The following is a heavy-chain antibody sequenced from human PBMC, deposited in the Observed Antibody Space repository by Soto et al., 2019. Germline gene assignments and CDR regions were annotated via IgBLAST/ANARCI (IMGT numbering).Heavy chain of an antibody. D-gene: IGHD6-19*01. CDR3: ASSGWYSQYYYYGMDV. J-gene: IGHJ6*02. CDR2: IDPSDSYT. CDR1: GYSFTSYW. Sequence: PGESLKISCKGSGYSFTSYWTSWVRQMPGKGLGWMGRIDPSDSYTNYSPSFQGHVTISADKSISTAYLQWSSLKASDTAMYYCASSGWYSQYYYYGMDVWGQGTTVTVSS. V-gene: IGHV5-10-1*01.